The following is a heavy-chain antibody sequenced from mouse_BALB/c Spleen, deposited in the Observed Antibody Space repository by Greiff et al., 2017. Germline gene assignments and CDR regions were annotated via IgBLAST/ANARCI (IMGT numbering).Heavy chain of an antibody. CDR1: GFAFSSYD. CDR3: ARQSMVTTLFAY. Sequence: EVMLVESGGGLVKPGGSLKLSCAASGFAFSSYDMSWVRQTPEKRLEWVAYISSGGGSTYYPDTVKGRFTISRDNAKNTLYLQMSSLKSEDTAMYYCARQSMVTTLFAYWGQGTLVTVSA. D-gene: IGHD2-10*02. CDR2: ISSGGGST. J-gene: IGHJ3*01. V-gene: IGHV5-12-1*01.